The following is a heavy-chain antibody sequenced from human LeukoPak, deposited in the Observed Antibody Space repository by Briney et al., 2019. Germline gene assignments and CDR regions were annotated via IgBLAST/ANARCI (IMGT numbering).Heavy chain of an antibody. V-gene: IGHV3-30*18. CDR2: ISDDGRNK. Sequence: GGSLRLSCAASGFSFISYGMHWVRQAPGKGLEWVGVISDDGRNKNYADSVKGRFTISRDNSKDTLYLQMNSLRDEDTAVCYCAKRPSDYGDYVTYFDYWGQGTLVTVSS. J-gene: IGHJ4*02. D-gene: IGHD4-17*01. CDR1: GFSFISYG. CDR3: AKRPSDYGDYVTYFDY.